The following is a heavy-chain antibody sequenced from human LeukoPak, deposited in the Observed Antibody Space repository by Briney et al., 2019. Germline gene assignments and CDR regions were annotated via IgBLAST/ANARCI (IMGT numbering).Heavy chain of an antibody. Sequence: PAETLSLTCAVHGGSFSAYYWSWIRQPPGRGLEWIGEISHSGTTNYNPSLKSRLTISLDMSKNQVSLKLSSVTAADTAVYYCASSRGYDRGLWSYYMDLLRKATKVTVSS. J-gene: IGHJ6*03. V-gene: IGHV4-34*01. CDR2: ISHSGTT. D-gene: IGHD3-3*01. CDR1: GGSFSAYY. CDR3: ASSRGYDRGLWSYYMDL.